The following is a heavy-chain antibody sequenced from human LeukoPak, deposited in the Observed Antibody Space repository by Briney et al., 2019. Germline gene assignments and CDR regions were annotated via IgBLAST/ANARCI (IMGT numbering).Heavy chain of an antibody. CDR3: AKAPATGEGYYFYYMDV. D-gene: IGHD7-27*01. CDR1: GFTFSSYA. Sequence: GGSLRLSCAASGFTFSSYAMSWVRRAPGKGLEWVSAISGSGGSTYYADSVKGRFTISRDNSKNTLYLQMISLGADDTAIYFCAKAPATGEGYYFYYMDVWGKGTTVTVSS. CDR2: ISGSGGST. J-gene: IGHJ6*03. V-gene: IGHV3-23*01.